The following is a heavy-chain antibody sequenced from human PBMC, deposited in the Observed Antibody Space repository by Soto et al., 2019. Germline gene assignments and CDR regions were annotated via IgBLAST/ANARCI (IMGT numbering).Heavy chain of an antibody. CDR2: IYWDDDK. D-gene: IGHD5-12*01. Sequence: QITLKESGPTLVKPTQTLTLTCTFSGFSLSTSGVSVGWIRQPPGKALEWLALIYWDDDKRYSPSLKSRLTINKDTSKNQVVLTMSNMDPVDTGTYYCAHRRRFDSGYGFFDYWGQGTLATVSS. CDR3: AHRRRFDSGYGFFDY. J-gene: IGHJ4*02. V-gene: IGHV2-5*02. CDR1: GFSLSTSGVS.